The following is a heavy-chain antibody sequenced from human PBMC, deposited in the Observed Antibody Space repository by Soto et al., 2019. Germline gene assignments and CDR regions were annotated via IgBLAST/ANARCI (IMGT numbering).Heavy chain of an antibody. Sequence: SETLSLTCTVSGGSISNYYWSWIRQPAGKGLKWIGHIYSSGTTKYNPSLKSRVTMSVDTSKNQFSLQLKSVTAADTAVYYCARDLSPLTVVTSQRPFDAWGQGTMATVSS. V-gene: IGHV4-4*07. CDR3: ARDLSPLTVVTSQRPFDA. CDR2: IYSSGTT. D-gene: IGHD4-4*01. J-gene: IGHJ3*01. CDR1: GGSISNYY.